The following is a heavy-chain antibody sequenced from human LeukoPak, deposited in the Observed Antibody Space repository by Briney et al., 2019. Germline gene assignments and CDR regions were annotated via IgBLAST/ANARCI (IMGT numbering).Heavy chain of an antibody. CDR2: ISGSGGST. D-gene: IGHD5-18*01. V-gene: IGHV3-23*01. J-gene: IGHJ4*02. Sequence: GGSLRLSCAASGFAFSIYAMGWVRQAPGKGLEWVSSISGSGGSTYDADSVKGRFTISRDNSENTLYLQMNSLRAEDTAVYYCANRESTGILDCWGQGTLVTVSS. CDR3: ANRESTGILDC. CDR1: GFAFSIYA.